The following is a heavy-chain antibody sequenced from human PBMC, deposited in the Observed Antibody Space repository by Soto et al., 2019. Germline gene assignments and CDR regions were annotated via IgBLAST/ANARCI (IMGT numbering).Heavy chain of an antibody. CDR1: GFTFSNYA. Sequence: GGSLRLSCAPSGFTFSNYAIFCFRHAPVKGLEWVSTIFAGGGSTYYADSVKGRFTISRDNSKNTLFLQMNSLRVEDTAVYFCAKDLIRGDGYIDFDYWGQGTLVTVSS. V-gene: IGHV3-23*01. CDR3: AKDLIRGDGYIDFDY. J-gene: IGHJ4*02. CDR2: IFAGGGST. D-gene: IGHD3-10*01.